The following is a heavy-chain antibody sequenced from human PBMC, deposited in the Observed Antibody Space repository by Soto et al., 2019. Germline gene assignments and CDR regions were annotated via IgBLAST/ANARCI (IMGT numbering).Heavy chain of an antibody. Sequence: EVQLLESGGGLVQPGGSLRLPCAASGFTFSNYAMSWVRQAPGKGLEWVSGISGSGGSTYYTDSVKGRFTISRDNSKATLYLQMNSLRAEDTAVYYCAKAMYSSWTLSSWVQGTLVTVSS. CDR3: AKAMYSSWTLSS. D-gene: IGHD6-13*01. V-gene: IGHV3-23*01. CDR2: ISGSGGST. CDR1: GFTFSNYA. J-gene: IGHJ5*02.